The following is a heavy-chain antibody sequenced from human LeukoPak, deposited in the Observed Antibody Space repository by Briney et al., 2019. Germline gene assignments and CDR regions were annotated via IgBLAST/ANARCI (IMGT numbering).Heavy chain of an antibody. J-gene: IGHJ6*03. CDR3: AKGSFYCTSNTCPQYDYYIDX. CDR2: IKRDGSEK. CDR1: VFTFSDYY. V-gene: IGHV3-7*01. Sequence: PGGSLRLSCAHSVFTFSDYYMCWVRPDPRERLEWVAHIKRDGSEKNYVESAKRRFSISRDNTKDTLSLQINSLRAEDTAVYYCAKGSFYCTSNTCPQYDYYIDXWGKGXTVTVS. D-gene: IGHD2-2*01.